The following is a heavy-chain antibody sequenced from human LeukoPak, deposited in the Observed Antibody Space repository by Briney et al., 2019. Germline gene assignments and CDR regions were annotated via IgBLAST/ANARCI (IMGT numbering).Heavy chain of an antibody. CDR2: ISYDGSYK. J-gene: IGHJ4*02. V-gene: IGHV3-30*03. CDR3: ARGNSSGWDSHFDY. D-gene: IGHD6-19*01. Sequence: GGSLRLSCAASEFTFSTYGMHWVRQAPGKGLEWVAVISYDGSYKFYADSVKGRFTISRDSSKNTLYLEMNSLRAEDTAVYYCARGNSSGWDSHFDYWGQGTLVTVSS. CDR1: EFTFSTYG.